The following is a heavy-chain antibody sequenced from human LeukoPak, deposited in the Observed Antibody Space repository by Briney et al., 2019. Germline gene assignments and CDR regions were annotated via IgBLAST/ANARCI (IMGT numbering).Heavy chain of an antibody. J-gene: IGHJ4*02. CDR1: GGSISSGDYY. V-gene: IGHV4-61*08. D-gene: IGHD5-24*01. Sequence: PSETLSLTCTVSGGSISSGDYYWSWIRQPPGKGLEWIGYIYYSGSTNYNPSLKSRVTISVDTSKNQFSLKLSSVTAADTAVYYCARAPWLQSYFDYWGQGTLVTVSS. CDR3: ARAPWLQSYFDY. CDR2: IYYSGST.